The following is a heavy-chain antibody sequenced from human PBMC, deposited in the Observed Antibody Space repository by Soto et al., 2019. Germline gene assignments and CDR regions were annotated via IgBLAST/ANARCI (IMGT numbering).Heavy chain of an antibody. V-gene: IGHV3-74*01. CDR2: INSDGTST. D-gene: IGHD6-13*01. CDR3: ASGQPRYSDSWCDN. Sequence: EVQLVESGGGLVQPGGSLRLSCVASGFTFSSYWMHWVRQVPGKGLVWVSRINSDGTSTYYADSVKGRFSISRDNAKNTLHLQMNSLRVEDTAVYYCASGQPRYSDSWCDNWGQGTLVTVSS. J-gene: IGHJ4*02. CDR1: GFTFSSYW.